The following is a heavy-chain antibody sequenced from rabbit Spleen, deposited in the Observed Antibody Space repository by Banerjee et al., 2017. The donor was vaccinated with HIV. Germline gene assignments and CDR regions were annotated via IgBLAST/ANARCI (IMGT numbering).Heavy chain of an antibody. CDR1: GFDFSNYG. CDR3: VRGASSSGYYSL. J-gene: IGHJ3*01. CDR2: IDLVFGTT. V-gene: IGHV1S47*01. D-gene: IGHD1-1*01. Sequence: QEQLEESGGGLVKPEGSLTLTCKASGFDFSNYGVTWVRQAPGKGLEWIGYIDLVFGTTYYATWANGRFTISSHNAQNTLYLQLNSLTAADTATYFCVRGASSSGYYSLWGQGTLVTVS.